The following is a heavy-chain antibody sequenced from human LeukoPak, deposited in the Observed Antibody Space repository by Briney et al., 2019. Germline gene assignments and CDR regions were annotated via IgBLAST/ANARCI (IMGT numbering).Heavy chain of an antibody. CDR2: ISSSGSTI. CDR1: GFTFSSYE. D-gene: IGHD3-3*01. V-gene: IGHV3-48*03. CDR3: AREVTLRSPFDY. J-gene: IGHJ4*02. Sequence: GGSLRLSCAASGFTFSSYEMNWVRQAAGKGLEWVSYISSSGSTIYYADSVKGRFTISRDNAKNSLYLQMNSLRAEDTAVYYCAREVTLRSPFDYWGQGTLVTVSS.